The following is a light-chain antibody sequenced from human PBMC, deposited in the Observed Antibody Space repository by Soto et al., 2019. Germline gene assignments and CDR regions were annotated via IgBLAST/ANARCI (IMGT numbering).Light chain of an antibody. J-gene: IGKJ4*01. V-gene: IGKV3-11*01. CDR2: DAS. CDR1: QSLSRS. CDR3: QHRANWLLT. Sequence: EIVLTKSPSTVSFKPGERATLSCRASQSLSRSLAWYQQKPGQAPRLLIYDASNRATGIPARFSGSGSGTDFTLTISSLEPEDFALYYCQHRANWLLTFGGVSNVDVK.